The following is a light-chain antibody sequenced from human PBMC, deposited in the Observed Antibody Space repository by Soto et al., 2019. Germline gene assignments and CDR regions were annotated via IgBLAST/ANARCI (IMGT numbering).Light chain of an antibody. CDR3: QTWDTGIVV. CDR2: VNSDGSH. CDR1: SGHSSYA. J-gene: IGLJ2*01. Sequence: QPVLTQSPSASASLGASVKLTCTLSSGHSSYAIAWHQQQPEKGPRYLMKVNSDGSHNKEDGIPARFSGSSSGAERYLTISSLQSEDEADYYCQTWDTGIVVFGGGTQLTVL. V-gene: IGLV4-69*01.